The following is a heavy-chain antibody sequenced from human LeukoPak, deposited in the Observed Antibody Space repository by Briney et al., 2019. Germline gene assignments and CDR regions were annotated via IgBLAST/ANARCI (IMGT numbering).Heavy chain of an antibody. J-gene: IGHJ4*02. CDR3: AGEGGTVTTGLDY. V-gene: IGHV4-31*03. CDR2: IYYSGST. CDR1: GGXISSGGYY. Sequence: PSETLSLTCTVSGGXISSGGYYWSWIRQHPGKGLEWIGYIYYSGSTYYNPSLKSRVTISVDTSKNQFSLKLSSVTAADTAVYYCAGEGGTVTTGLDYWGQGTLVTVSS. D-gene: IGHD4-17*01.